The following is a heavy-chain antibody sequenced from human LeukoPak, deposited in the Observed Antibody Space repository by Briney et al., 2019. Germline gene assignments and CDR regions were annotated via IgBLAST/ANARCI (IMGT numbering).Heavy chain of an antibody. Sequence: GGTLRLSCAASGLTFSSYGMSWVRQAPGKGLEWVSYISSSGSTIYYADSVKGRFTISRDNAKNSLYLQMNSLRAEDTAVYYCARGYYYGSGSYPHYYYYYMDVWGKGTTVTISS. CDR2: ISSSGSTI. J-gene: IGHJ6*03. CDR3: ARGYYYGSGSYPHYYYYYMDV. CDR1: GLTFSSYG. D-gene: IGHD3-10*01. V-gene: IGHV3-48*04.